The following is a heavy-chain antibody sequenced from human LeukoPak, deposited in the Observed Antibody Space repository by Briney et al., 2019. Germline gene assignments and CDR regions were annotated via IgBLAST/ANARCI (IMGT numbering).Heavy chain of an antibody. J-gene: IGHJ4*02. CDR1: GFSFSSYS. V-gene: IGHV3-48*04. CDR2: ISSSSSTI. D-gene: IGHD1-26*01. Sequence: PGGSLRLSCAAAGFSFSSYSMNWVRQAPGKGREWVSYISSSSSTIYYADSVKGRFTISRDNAKNSLYLQMDSLRAEDTVVYYCARDGWELLYFDYWGQGTLVTVSS. CDR3: ARDGWELLYFDY.